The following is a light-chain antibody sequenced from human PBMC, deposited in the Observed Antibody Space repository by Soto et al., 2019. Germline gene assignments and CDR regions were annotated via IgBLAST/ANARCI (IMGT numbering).Light chain of an antibody. CDR2: KAS. J-gene: IGKJ1*01. V-gene: IGKV1-5*03. CDR3: QQYNSYPVM. Sequence: DIQMTQSPSTLSASVGDRVTITCRASQSISSWLAWYQQKPGKAPKLLIYKASSLESGVPSRFSGSGSGTEFTLTISSLQPDDFATYYCQQYNSYPVMFGRGTKVDIK. CDR1: QSISSW.